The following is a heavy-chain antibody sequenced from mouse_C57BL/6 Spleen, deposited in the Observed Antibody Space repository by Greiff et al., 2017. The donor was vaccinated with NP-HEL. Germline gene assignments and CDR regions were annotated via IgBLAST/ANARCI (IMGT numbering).Heavy chain of an antibody. D-gene: IGHD2-2*01. V-gene: IGHV3-6*01. CDR3: ARGDGYDGKFDY. J-gene: IGHJ2*01. Sequence: ESGPGLVKPSQSLSLTCSVTGYSITSGYYWNWIRQFPGNKLEWMGYISYDGSNNYNPSLKNRISITRDTSKNQFFLKLNSVTTEDTATYYCARGDGYDGKFDYWGQGTTLTVSS. CDR2: ISYDGSN. CDR1: GYSITSGYY.